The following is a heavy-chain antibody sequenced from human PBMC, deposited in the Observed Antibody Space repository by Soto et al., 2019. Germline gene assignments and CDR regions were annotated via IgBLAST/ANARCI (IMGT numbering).Heavy chain of an antibody. J-gene: IGHJ6*02. D-gene: IGHD1-1*01. CDR3: GRCIQPSVPSATDV. CDR2: ISPFNGRR. Sequence: QVHLVQSGLEVRKPGASVRLSCKASGYTFTSHGISWVRQAPGQGLEWVGWISPFNGRRYIGDSFQGRVSMSTDTGSGYMEVRGLRFDDTAIYFCGRCIQPSVPSATDVWGQGTTVIVSS. V-gene: IGHV1-18*01. CDR1: GYTFTSHG.